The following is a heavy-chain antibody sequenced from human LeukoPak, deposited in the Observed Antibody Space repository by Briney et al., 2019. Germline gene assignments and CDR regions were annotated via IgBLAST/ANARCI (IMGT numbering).Heavy chain of an antibody. J-gene: IGHJ4*02. Sequence: SETLSLTCAVYGGSFSGYYWSWIRQPPGKGLEWIGEINHSGSTNYNPSLKSRVTISVDTSKNQFSLKLSSVTAADTAVYYCAGGAIAAAGKGVFGSFDYWGQGTLVTVSS. CDR1: GGSFSGYY. V-gene: IGHV4-34*01. D-gene: IGHD6-13*01. CDR3: AGGAIAAAGKGVFGSFDY. CDR2: INHSGST.